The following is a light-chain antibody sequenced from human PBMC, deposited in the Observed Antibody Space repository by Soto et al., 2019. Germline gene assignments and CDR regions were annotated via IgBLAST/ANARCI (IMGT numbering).Light chain of an antibody. J-gene: IGKJ1*01. Sequence: DIQMTQSPSSLSASVGDRVTITCRTSQPISYYLDWYQQKPGKAPTLLIYTTSNLHSGVPSRFSGSGSATHSPLTISSLQPEHFATYYRKKHYSAPRTFGPGTKVEI. CDR2: TTS. CDR3: KKHYSAPRT. V-gene: IGKV1-39*01. CDR1: QPISYY.